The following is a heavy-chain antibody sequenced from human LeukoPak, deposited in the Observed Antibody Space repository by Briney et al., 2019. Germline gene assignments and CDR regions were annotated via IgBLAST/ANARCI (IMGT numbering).Heavy chain of an antibody. Sequence: ASVKVSCKASGYTFIDFYVHWFRQAPGQGLEWVGEVNNNNGVTKHAQKFQGRVTLTRDTSIRTAYLELSGLRSDDTAVYYCARDSAPATGLSLDYCGQGTLVTVSS. D-gene: IGHD2-2*01. CDR2: VNNNNGVT. J-gene: IGHJ4*02. CDR1: GYTFIDFY. CDR3: ARDSAPATGLSLDY. V-gene: IGHV1-2*02.